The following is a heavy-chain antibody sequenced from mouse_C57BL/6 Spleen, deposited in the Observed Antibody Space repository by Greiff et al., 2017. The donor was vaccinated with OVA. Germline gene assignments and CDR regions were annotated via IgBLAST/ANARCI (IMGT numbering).Heavy chain of an antibody. CDR2: IYPSDSET. CDR3: ARAYGSSYEFAY. J-gene: IGHJ3*01. Sequence: QVQLQQPGAELVRPGSSVKLSCKASGYTFTSYWMDWVKQRPGQGLEWIGNIYPSDSETHYNQKFKDKATLTVDKSSSTAYMQLSSLTSEDSAVYYCARAYGSSYEFAYWGQGTLVTVSA. D-gene: IGHD1-1*01. CDR1: GYTFTSYW. V-gene: IGHV1-61*01.